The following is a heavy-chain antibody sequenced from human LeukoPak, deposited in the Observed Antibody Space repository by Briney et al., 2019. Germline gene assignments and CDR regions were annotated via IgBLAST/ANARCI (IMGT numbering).Heavy chain of an antibody. Sequence: GGSLRLSCAAAGFTFSTYGMHWVRQAPGKGLEWVAVIWNDGSYKYYAESVKGRFTISRDNSKDTLYLQMSSVRADDTAVYYCARAFGPFDYWGQGTLVTVSS. CDR2: IWNDGSYK. J-gene: IGHJ4*02. CDR1: GFTFSTYG. CDR3: ARAFGPFDY. D-gene: IGHD3-16*01. V-gene: IGHV3-33*01.